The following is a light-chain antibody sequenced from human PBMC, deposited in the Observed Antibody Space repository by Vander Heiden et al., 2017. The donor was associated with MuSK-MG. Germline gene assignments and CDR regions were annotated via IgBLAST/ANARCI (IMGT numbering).Light chain of an antibody. CDR1: QSLLHSNGYNY. Sequence: DIVMTQSPLSLPVTPGEPASISCRSSQSLLHSNGYNYLDWYLQKPGQSPQLLIYLGSNRASGVPDTFSRSRSRTDFTLKISRVEAEDLGVYYCRQSLQTPLTFGGWTKVELK. V-gene: IGKV2-28*01. CDR3: RQSLQTPLT. J-gene: IGKJ4*01. CDR2: LGS.